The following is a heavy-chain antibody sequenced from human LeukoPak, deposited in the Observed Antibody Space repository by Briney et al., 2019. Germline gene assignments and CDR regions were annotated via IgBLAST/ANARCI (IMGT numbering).Heavy chain of an antibody. V-gene: IGHV3-23*01. D-gene: IGHD3-10*01. CDR2: ISGSGGST. Sequence: GGSLRLSCAASGFTFSSYAMSWVRQAPGKGLEWVSAISGSGGSTYYADSVKGRFTISRDNSKNTLYLRMNSLRAEDTAVYYCAKRSRATGSPHFDYWGQGTLVTVSS. CDR3: AKRSRATGSPHFDY. J-gene: IGHJ4*02. CDR1: GFTFSSYA.